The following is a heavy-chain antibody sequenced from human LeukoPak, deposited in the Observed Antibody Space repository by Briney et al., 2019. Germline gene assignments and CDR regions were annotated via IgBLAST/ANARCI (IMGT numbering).Heavy chain of an antibody. D-gene: IGHD3-3*01. V-gene: IGHV1-69*06. CDR2: IIPIFGTA. J-gene: IGHJ6*03. Sequence: LVASVKVSCKASGYTFTGYYIHWVRQAPGQGLEWMGGIIPIFGTANYAQKFQGRVTITADKSTSTAYMELSSLRSEDTAVYYCARGGLSGSGYSTFYYYMDVWGKGTTVTVSS. CDR1: GYTFTGYY. CDR3: ARGGLSGSGYSTFYYYMDV.